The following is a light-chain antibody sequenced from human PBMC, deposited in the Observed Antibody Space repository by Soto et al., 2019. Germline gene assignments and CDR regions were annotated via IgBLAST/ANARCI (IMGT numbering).Light chain of an antibody. CDR3: QQGYSNPIT. CDR1: QSISGY. CDR2: AAS. J-gene: IGKJ5*01. V-gene: IGKV1-39*01. Sequence: DIQMTQSPSTLSASVGDRVTIPCRASQSISGYLNWYRQKPGKAPKPLIYAASSLQSGVPSRFSGSESGTDFTLTITSLQPEDFATYYCQQGYSNPITFGQGTRLEIK.